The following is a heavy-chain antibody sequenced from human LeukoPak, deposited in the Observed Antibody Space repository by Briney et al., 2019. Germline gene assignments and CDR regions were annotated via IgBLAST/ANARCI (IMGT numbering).Heavy chain of an antibody. J-gene: IGHJ4*02. D-gene: IGHD7-27*01. CDR1: GYKFISHW. CDR3: GLETGGGGCSRH. Sequence: GESLKISCQGSGYKFISHWIGWVRQMPGKGLEWMGIIYPHDSTTRYRPSFQGQVTFSADKSVSTAYLQWNSLQTSATAIYYWGLETGGGGCSRHWGQGTLVTVSS. V-gene: IGHV5-51*01. CDR2: IYPHDSTT.